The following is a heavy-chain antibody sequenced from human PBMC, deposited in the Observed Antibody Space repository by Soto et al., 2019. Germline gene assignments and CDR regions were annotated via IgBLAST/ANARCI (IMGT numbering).Heavy chain of an antibody. CDR3: ARPRYSNYGPGVDV. CDR2: IDSDGSTT. CDR1: GFTFSVYW. Sequence: EVQLVESGGGLVQPGGSLRLSCAASGFTFSVYWMHWVRQAPGKGLVWVSRIDSDGSTTSYADSVKGRFTISRDNAKSTLYLQMNSLRAEDTAVYYWARPRYSNYGPGVDVWGQGTTVTVSS. V-gene: IGHV3-74*01. D-gene: IGHD4-4*01. J-gene: IGHJ6*01.